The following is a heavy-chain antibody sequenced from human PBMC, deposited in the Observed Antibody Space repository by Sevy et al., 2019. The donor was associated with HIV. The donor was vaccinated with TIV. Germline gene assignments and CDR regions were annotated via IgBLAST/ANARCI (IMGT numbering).Heavy chain of an antibody. CDR1: GFSFDSYG. V-gene: IGHV3-23*01. J-gene: IGHJ6*03. CDR3: AEGGGGHYDPDEIGYYFYYYNMDV. Sequence: GGSLRLSCAVSGFSFDSYGMTWVRRAPGKGLEWVSGISGSGTRTYYADSVKGRFSISRDNSKNRLYLQMNSLRSEDRAIYYCAEGGGGHYDPDEIGYYFYYYNMDVWGKGTTVTVSS. D-gene: IGHD3-22*01. CDR2: ISGSGTRT.